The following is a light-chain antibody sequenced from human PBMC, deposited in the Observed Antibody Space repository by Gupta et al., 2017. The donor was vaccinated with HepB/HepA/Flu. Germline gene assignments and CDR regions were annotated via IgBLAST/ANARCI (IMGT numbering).Light chain of an antibody. CDR2: GDN. J-gene: IGLJ2*01. Sequence: QSVLTQPPSVSGAPGQRITISCAGSSSNIGAGFDVHWYQQLPGTAPRLLISGDNNRPSGVPDRFSASTSATSASLAITGLQAEDEADYYCQSYDTTLDNNPVFGGGTKLTVL. CDR3: QSYDTTLDNNPV. CDR1: SSNIGAGFD. V-gene: IGLV1-40*01.